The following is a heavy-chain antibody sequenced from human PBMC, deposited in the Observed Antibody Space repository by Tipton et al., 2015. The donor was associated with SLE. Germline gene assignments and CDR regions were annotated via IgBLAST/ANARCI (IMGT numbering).Heavy chain of an antibody. CDR2: IRSKAYGGTT. CDR3: ARTVSNYYGMDV. Sequence: SLRLSCTASGFTFGDYAINWVRQAPGKGLEWVGLIRSKAYGGTTEYAASVKGRLTISRDDSRSIAYLEMNSLRAEDTAVYYCARTVSNYYGMDVWGQGTTVTVSS. V-gene: IGHV3-49*04. J-gene: IGHJ6*02. CDR1: GFTFGDYA.